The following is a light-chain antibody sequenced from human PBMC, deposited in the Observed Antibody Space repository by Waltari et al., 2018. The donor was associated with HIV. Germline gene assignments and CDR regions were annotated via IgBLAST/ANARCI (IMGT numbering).Light chain of an antibody. CDR3: QQRSDWPPIT. J-gene: IGKJ5*01. CDR2: DAS. CDR1: QSVSTY. V-gene: IGKV3-11*01. Sequence: EVVLTQSPATLSLPPGERAPLSCRASQSVSTYLAWYQHKPGQAPRLLIYDASNRATGIPARFSGSGSGTDFTLTISSLEPDDFAVYYCQQRSDWPPITFGQGTRLEI.